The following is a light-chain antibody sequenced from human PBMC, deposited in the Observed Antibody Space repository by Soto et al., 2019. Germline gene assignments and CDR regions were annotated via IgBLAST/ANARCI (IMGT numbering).Light chain of an antibody. J-gene: IGKJ2*01. CDR2: KVS. CDR1: QSLVLGDGNAY. CDR3: RQSIYWPYT. Sequence: DAVLTQSPRSLPVTLGQPASISCRSSQSLVLGDGNAYVNWFQQRPGQSPRRLNYKVSNRDSGVPDRFNGSALGTDFTLKISRVDVYYFGSYYCRQSIYWPYTCRQGTKLDIK. V-gene: IGKV2-30*01.